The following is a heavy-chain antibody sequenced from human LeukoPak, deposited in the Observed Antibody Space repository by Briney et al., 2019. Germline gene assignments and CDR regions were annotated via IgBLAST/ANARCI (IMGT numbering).Heavy chain of an antibody. CDR3: ARDGITYSSSWYDRPDY. Sequence: GRSLRLSCAASGFTFSSYAMHWVRQAPGRRLEWVAVISYDGSNKYYADSVKGRFTISRDNSKNTLYLQMNSLRAEDTAVYYCARDGITYSSSWYDRPDYWGQGTLVTVSS. V-gene: IGHV3-30-3*01. J-gene: IGHJ4*02. D-gene: IGHD6-13*01. CDR1: GFTFSSYA. CDR2: ISYDGSNK.